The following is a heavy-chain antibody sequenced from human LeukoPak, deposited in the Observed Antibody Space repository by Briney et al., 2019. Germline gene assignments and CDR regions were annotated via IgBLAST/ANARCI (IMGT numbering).Heavy chain of an antibody. CDR2: IYSGGST. D-gene: IGHD3-22*01. CDR3: AKDHGGDYYDQLLGAFDI. Sequence: PGGSLRLSCAASGFTVSSNYMSWVRQAPGEGLEWGSIIYSGGSTYYADSVRGRFTISRDNSKNTLYLLMNSLRAEDTAVYYCAKDHGGDYYDQLLGAFDIWGQGTMVTVSS. V-gene: IGHV3-66*01. CDR1: GFTVSSNY. J-gene: IGHJ3*02.